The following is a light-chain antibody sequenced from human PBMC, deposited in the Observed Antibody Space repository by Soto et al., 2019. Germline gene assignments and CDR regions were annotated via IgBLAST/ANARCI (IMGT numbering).Light chain of an antibody. CDR2: GAS. Sequence: EIVMTQSPATLSVSPGERATLSCRASQSVRINLAWYQQKPGQAPRLLTYGASTGATGVPARFSGSGSGTEFSLTISSLQSEDFALYYCQQYNDWPLTFGGGTKVEIK. CDR1: QSVRIN. J-gene: IGKJ4*01. CDR3: QQYNDWPLT. V-gene: IGKV3-15*01.